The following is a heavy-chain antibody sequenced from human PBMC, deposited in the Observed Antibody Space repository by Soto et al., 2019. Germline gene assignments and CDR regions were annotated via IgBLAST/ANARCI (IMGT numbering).Heavy chain of an antibody. Sequence: GGSLRLSCAASGFTFSSYSMNWVRQAPGKGLEWVSYISSSSSTIYYADSVKGRFTISRDNAKNSLYLQMNSLRDEDTAVYYCARDDDYYDSSGYYLNWFDPWGQGTLVTVSS. D-gene: IGHD3-22*01. CDR2: ISSSSSTI. CDR1: GFTFSSYS. J-gene: IGHJ5*02. V-gene: IGHV3-48*02. CDR3: ARDDDYYDSSGYYLNWFDP.